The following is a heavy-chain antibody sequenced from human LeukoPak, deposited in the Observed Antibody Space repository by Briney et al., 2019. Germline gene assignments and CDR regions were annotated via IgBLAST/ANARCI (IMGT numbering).Heavy chain of an antibody. CDR2: IKQDGSEK. CDR3: ARDRPAYSGSYTPPFDY. V-gene: IGHV3-7*01. J-gene: IGHJ4*02. D-gene: IGHD1-26*01. CDR1: GFTFSSYW. Sequence: PGGSLRLSCAASGFTFSSYWMSWARQAPGKGLEWVANIKQDGSEKYYVDSVKGRFTISRDNAKNSLYLQMNSLRAEDTAVYYCARDRPAYSGSYTPPFDYWGQGTLVTVSS.